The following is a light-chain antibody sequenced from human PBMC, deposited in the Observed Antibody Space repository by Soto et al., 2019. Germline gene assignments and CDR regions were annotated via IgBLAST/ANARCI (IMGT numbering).Light chain of an antibody. J-gene: IGLJ2*01. V-gene: IGLV1-44*01. CDR2: SNN. Sequence: QSVLTQPPSASGTPGQRVTISCSGSSSNIGSNTVNWYQQLPGTAPKLLIHSNNQRPSGVPDRFSGSKSGTSASLATSGLQSEDEADYYCAALDDSLNGVVFGGGTKLTVL. CDR3: AALDDSLNGVV. CDR1: SSNIGSNT.